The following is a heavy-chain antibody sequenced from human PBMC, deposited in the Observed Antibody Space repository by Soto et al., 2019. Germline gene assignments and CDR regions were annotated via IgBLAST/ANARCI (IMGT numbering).Heavy chain of an antibody. D-gene: IGHD6-6*01. Sequence: EVQLVESGGGLVQPGRSLRLSCAGSGFTFENYAMHWVRQAPGKGLEWVSGISWNSGSIGYVDSVRGRFTISRDNAKNSLYLQMNSLRAEDTAFYYCVKGSDSSSSSWFDPWGQGTLVTVSS. CDR2: ISWNSGSI. J-gene: IGHJ5*02. CDR1: GFTFENYA. V-gene: IGHV3-9*01. CDR3: VKGSDSSSSSWFDP.